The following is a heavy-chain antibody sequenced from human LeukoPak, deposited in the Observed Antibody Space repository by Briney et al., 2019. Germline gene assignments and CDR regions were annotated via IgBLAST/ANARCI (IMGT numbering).Heavy chain of an antibody. CDR3: AKDSDWAFDY. CDR2: LSGSGYNT. CDR1: GFTFSSHA. V-gene: IGHV3-23*01. J-gene: IGHJ4*02. Sequence: GGSLRLSCAASGFTFSSHALSWVRQAPGKGLEWVSSLSGSGYNTYYADSVKGRFTISRDNSKNTLYLQMNSLRAEDTAVYYCAKDSDWAFDYWGQGTLVTVSS. D-gene: IGHD3/OR15-3a*01.